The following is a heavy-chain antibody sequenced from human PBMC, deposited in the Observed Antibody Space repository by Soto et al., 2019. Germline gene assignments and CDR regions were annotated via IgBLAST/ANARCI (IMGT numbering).Heavy chain of an antibody. CDR1: GFTVSSNY. D-gene: IGHD4-17*01. J-gene: IGHJ4*02. CDR3: ARGLTSAFDY. CDR2: IYSGGST. Sequence: GWSLRLSCAASGFTVSSNYMSWVRQAPGKGLEWVSVIYSGGSTYYADSVKGRFTISRHNSKNTLYLQMNSLRAEDTAVYYCARGLTSAFDYWGQGTLVTVSS. V-gene: IGHV3-66*01.